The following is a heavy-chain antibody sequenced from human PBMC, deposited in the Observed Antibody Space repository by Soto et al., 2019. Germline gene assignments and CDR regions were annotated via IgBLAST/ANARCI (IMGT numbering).Heavy chain of an antibody. CDR2: ISPHNGNT. V-gene: IGHV1-18*01. J-gene: IGHJ4*02. CDR3: ARDTGTAFDY. Sequence: HVQLVQSGGELKKPGASVKVSCNTSGYTFNTYFITWVRQAPGQGLEWMGWISPHNGNTNYAEKFQGRVTMTADTITKPAYIELRNLRIDDTAVYYWARDTGTAFDYWGQGTPVTVAS. CDR1: GYTFNTYF.